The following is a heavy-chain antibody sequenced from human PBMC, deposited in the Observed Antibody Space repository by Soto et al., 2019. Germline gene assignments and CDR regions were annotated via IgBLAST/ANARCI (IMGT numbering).Heavy chain of an antibody. J-gene: IGHJ3*01. V-gene: IGHV4-39*01. Sequence: QLQLKQSGPGLVKPWETLSLTCTVSGASVGIVSSNGGGLRPPPGKGLGGIGDLNYSGDTYSTPSPWSRDTICVDTSENQFSLKLSYVAAADTAVYYCARRDIDNWNQGHAFAFWGQGTMVAVSS. CDR3: ARRDIDNWNQGHAFAF. CDR2: LNYSGDT. D-gene: IGHD1-20*01. CDR1: GASVGIVSSN.